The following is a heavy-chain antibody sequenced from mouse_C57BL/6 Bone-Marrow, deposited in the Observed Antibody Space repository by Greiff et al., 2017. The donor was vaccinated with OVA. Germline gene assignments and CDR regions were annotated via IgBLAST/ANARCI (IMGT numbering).Heavy chain of an antibody. D-gene: IGHD2-1*01. CDR1: GFSLSTSGMG. CDR3: ARVYGNFLYWYFDV. J-gene: IGHJ1*03. V-gene: IGHV8-12*01. Sequence: QVQLKVSGPGILQSSQTLSLTCSFSGFSLSTSGMGVSWIRQPSGKGLEWLAHIYWDDDKRYNPSLKSRLTISKDTSRNQVFLKITSVDTADTATYYCARVYGNFLYWYFDVWGTGTTVTVSS. CDR2: IYWDDDK.